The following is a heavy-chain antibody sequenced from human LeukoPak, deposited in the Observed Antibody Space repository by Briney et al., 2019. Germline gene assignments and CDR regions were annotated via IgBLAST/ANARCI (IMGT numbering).Heavy chain of an antibody. CDR1: GFTFSNYA. D-gene: IGHD3-22*01. CDR3: ARGHTPDSYYYDSSGYYLEY. V-gene: IGHV3-48*03. J-gene: IGHJ4*02. Sequence: PGGSLRLSCAASGFTFSNYAMNWVRQAPGKGLEWVSYISDSGSNIYHADSVRGRFTISRDNAKKSLYLQMNSLRAEDTAIYYCARGHTPDSYYYDSSGYYLEYWGRGTLVTVSS. CDR2: ISDSGSNI.